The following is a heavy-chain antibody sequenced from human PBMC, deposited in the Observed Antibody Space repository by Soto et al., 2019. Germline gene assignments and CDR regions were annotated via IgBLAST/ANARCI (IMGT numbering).Heavy chain of an antibody. CDR3: ARQPKYYDILTSHTDSNWFDP. Sequence: SETLSLTCTVSGGSISSSSYYWGWIRQPPGKGLEWIGSIYYSGSTYYNPSLKSRVTISVDTSKNQFSLKLSSVTAADTAVYYCARQPKYYDILTSHTDSNWFDPWGQGTLVTVSS. J-gene: IGHJ5*02. CDR2: IYYSGST. D-gene: IGHD3-9*01. V-gene: IGHV4-39*01. CDR1: GGSISSSSYY.